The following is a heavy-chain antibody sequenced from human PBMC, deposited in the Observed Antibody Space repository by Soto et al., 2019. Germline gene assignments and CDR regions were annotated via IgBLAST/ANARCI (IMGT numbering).Heavy chain of an antibody. CDR1: GFAFSSYA. J-gene: IGHJ3*02. CDR3: AKDPDDILTGFSYGAFDI. CDR2: ISGSGGST. V-gene: IGHV3-23*01. D-gene: IGHD3-9*01. Sequence: EVQLLESGGGLVQPGGSLRLSCEASGFAFSSYAMSWVRQAPGKGLEWVSGISGSGGSTYYADSVKGRFTISRDNSKNTRYLQMNSLRAEDTAVYYCAKDPDDILTGFSYGAFDIWGQGTMVTVSS.